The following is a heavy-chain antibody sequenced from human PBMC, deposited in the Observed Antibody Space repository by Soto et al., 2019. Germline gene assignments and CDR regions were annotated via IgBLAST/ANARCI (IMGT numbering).Heavy chain of an antibody. CDR3: ARERGPPSIAARRSFEP. J-gene: IGHJ5*02. Sequence: GGSLRLSCAASGFTFSSSWMSWVRQAPGKGLEWVANIKQDGSEKYYVDSVKGRFTISRDNAKNSLYLQMNSLRAEDTAVYYCARERGPPSIAARRSFEPWGQGTLVTVSS. CDR2: IKQDGSEK. CDR1: GFTFSSSW. V-gene: IGHV3-7*03. D-gene: IGHD6-6*01.